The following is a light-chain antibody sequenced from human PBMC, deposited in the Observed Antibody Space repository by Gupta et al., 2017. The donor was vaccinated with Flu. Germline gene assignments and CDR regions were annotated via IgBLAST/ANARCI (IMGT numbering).Light chain of an antibody. CDR3: YSGDRTGNHRV. V-gene: IGLV3-10*01. Sequence: GQTARITCYGDAVTDKYAYWYQRTAGQAPQLVIYEEIKRTSGIPERFSGSTSGTMATLTISGAQVEDEGDYFCYSGDRTGNHRVFGGGTKRAV. CDR2: EEI. J-gene: IGLJ3*02. CDR1: AVTDKY.